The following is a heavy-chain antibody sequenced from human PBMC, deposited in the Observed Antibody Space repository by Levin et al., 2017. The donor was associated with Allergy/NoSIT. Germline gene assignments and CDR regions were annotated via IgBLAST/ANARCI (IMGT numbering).Heavy chain of an antibody. CDR2: IIPIFGTT. CDR1: FFPFLLSS. D-gene: IGHD6-6*01. Sequence: SSVYCSFYFSFFPFLLSSFPWVRQAPGQGLEWMGGIIPIFGTTRYAQKFQGRVTITSSSSTSTAYMELSSLRSEDTAVYYCARDRKTYSKSSDYYFYYTDVWGKGTTVTVSS. V-gene: IGHV1-69*13. CDR3: ARDRKTYSKSSDYYFYYTDV. J-gene: IGHJ6*03.